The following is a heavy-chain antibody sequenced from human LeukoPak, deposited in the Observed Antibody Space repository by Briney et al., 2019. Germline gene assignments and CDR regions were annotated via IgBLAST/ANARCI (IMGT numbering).Heavy chain of an antibody. CDR2: IYPGDSAT. J-gene: IGHJ5*02. CDR3: ARLIRPYCSSTSCPNNWFDP. D-gene: IGHD2-2*01. CDR1: GYSFTSYW. V-gene: IGHV5-51*01. Sequence: GESLKISCKGSGYSFTSYWIGWVRQMPGKGLEWMGIIYPGDSATRYSPSFQGQVTISVDKSISTAYLQWSGLKASDTAMYYCARLIRPYCSSTSCPNNWFDPWGQGTLVTVSS.